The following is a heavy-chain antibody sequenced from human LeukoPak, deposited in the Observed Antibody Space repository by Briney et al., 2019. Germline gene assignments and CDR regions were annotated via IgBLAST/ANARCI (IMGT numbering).Heavy chain of an antibody. J-gene: IGHJ4*02. D-gene: IGHD2-15*01. V-gene: IGHV3-23*01. CDR2: ISGSGGST. Sequence: GGSLRLSCAASGFTFSSYAMSWVRQAPGKGLEWVSAISGSGGSTYYADSVKGRFTISRDNSKNTLYLQMNSLRAEDTAVYYCAKGGIVVVVAANPPAYWGQGTLVTVSS. CDR3: AKGGIVVVVAANPPAY. CDR1: GFTFSSYA.